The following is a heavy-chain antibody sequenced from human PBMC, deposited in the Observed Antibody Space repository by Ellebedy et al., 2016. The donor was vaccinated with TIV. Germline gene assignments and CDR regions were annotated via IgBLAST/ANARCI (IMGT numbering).Heavy chain of an antibody. CDR2: ISGNGAST. Sequence: PGGSLRLSCAASGFTFSSYAMSWVRQAPGKGLEWVSAISGNGASTYYADSVKGRFTIARDNSKNTLYLQLNSLRAEDTAVYYCAKFRSGDGYNPSGKEEYYYYGMDVWGQGTTVTVSS. V-gene: IGHV3-23*01. CDR3: AKFRSGDGYNPSGKEEYYYYGMDV. J-gene: IGHJ6*02. D-gene: IGHD5-24*01. CDR1: GFTFSSYA.